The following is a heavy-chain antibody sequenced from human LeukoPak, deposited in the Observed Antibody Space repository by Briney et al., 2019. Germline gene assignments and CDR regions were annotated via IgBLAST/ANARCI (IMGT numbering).Heavy chain of an antibody. D-gene: IGHD3-10*01. CDR1: GFTFDDYA. V-gene: IGHV3-9*01. CDR2: ISWNSGSI. J-gene: IGHJ4*02. Sequence: GGSLRLSCAASGFTFDDYAMHWVRHAPGKGLEWVSGISWNSGSIGYADSVKGRFTISRDNAKNSLYLQMNSLRAEDTALYYCAKGAHTMVRGAFDYWGQGTLVTVSS. CDR3: AKGAHTMVRGAFDY.